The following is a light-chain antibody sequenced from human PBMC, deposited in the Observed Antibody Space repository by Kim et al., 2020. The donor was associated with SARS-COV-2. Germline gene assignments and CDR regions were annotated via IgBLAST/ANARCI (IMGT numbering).Light chain of an antibody. CDR3: QAWDSGTAVV. CDR1: ELGDKY. V-gene: IGLV3-1*01. Sequence: SYELTQPPSVSVSPGQTASITCSGDELGDKYVFWYQQKPGQSPLLVIYQDTKRPSGIPERFSASNSGNTATLTISGTQATVEADYYCQAWDSGTAVVFGGGTQLTVL. J-gene: IGLJ2*01. CDR2: QDT.